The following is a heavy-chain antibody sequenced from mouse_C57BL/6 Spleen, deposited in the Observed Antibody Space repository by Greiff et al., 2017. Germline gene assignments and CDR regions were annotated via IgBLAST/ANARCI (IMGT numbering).Heavy chain of an antibody. CDR1: GFSLTSYA. Sequence: VMLVESGPGLVAPSQSLSITCTVSGFSLTSYAISWVRQPPGKGLEWLGVIWTGGGTNYNSALKSRLSISKDNSKSQVFLKMNSLQTDDTARYYCAMYDYDGAWFAYWGQGTLVTVSA. J-gene: IGHJ3*01. V-gene: IGHV2-9-1*01. D-gene: IGHD2-4*01. CDR3: AMYDYDGAWFAY. CDR2: IWTGGGT.